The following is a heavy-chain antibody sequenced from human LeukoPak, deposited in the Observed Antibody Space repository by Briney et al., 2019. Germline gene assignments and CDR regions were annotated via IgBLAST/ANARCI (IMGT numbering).Heavy chain of an antibody. CDR2: IYYRGST. J-gene: IGHJ1*01. CDR3: ARRRYYDSTGYLD. V-gene: IGHV4-39*01. D-gene: IGHD3-22*01. CDR1: GDSINSGSYY. Sequence: SETLSLTCTISGDSINSGSYYWGWIRQPPGKEMQWIGDIYYRGSTYYNPSLKSRVSISIDTSNNQFSLTLNSVTAADTALYFCARRRYYDSTGYLDWGQGTLVTVSS.